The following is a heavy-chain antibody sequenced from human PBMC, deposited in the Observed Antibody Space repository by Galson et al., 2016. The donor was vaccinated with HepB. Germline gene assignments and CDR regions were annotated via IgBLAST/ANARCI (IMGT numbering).Heavy chain of an antibody. V-gene: IGHV3-48*04. CDR1: GFTFKKYG. Sequence: SLRLSCAASGFTFKKYGFNWVRLTPGKGLEWLSYIESYNKIIRYTDSVRGRFTVSRDNAKNSVYLQLSGLRVEDTAIYYCARDGPNYNYDFWGQGTLVTVFS. J-gene: IGHJ4*02. CDR2: IESYNKII. CDR3: ARDGPNYNYDF. D-gene: IGHD5-24*01.